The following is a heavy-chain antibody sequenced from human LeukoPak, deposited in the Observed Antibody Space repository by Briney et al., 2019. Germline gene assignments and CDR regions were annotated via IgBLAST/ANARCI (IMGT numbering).Heavy chain of an antibody. V-gene: IGHV3-48*01. Sequence: GGSLRLSCAASGFTFTTYGMNWLRQAPGKGLEWVSYLSGRSNSIYYAESVKGRFTISRDNAKNSLYLQMNSLRAEDTAVYYCARDLYSGSSSGIDYWGQGTLVTVSS. CDR1: GFTFTTYG. CDR2: LSGRSNSI. CDR3: ARDLYSGSSSGIDY. J-gene: IGHJ4*02. D-gene: IGHD1-26*01.